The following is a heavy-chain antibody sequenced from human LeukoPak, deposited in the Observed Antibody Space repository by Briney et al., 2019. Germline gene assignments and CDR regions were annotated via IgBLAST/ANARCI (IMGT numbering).Heavy chain of an antibody. CDR2: IYYGSVFYSVST. D-gene: IGHD2-15*01. CDR1: DGSISSSSYY. CDR3: ARICSGGSCYHKFDY. Sequence: SETLSLTCTVSDGSISSSSYYWGWIRQPPGKGLEWIGSIYYGSVFYSVSTYYNPSLKSRVTMSGDTSKNQFSLKLSSVTAADTAVYYCARICSGGSCYHKFDYWGQGTLVTVSS. V-gene: IGHV4-39*07. J-gene: IGHJ4*02.